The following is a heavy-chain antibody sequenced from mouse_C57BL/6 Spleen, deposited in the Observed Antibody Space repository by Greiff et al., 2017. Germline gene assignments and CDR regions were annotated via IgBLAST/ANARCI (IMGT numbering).Heavy chain of an antibody. J-gene: IGHJ2*01. V-gene: IGHV5-9-1*02. CDR1: GFTFSSYA. Sequence: EVKVEESGEGLVKPGGSLKLSCAASGFTFSSYAMSWVRQTPEQRLEWVASISSGGDYIYYADTVKGRFTISRDNARNTLYLQMSRLKSEDTAMXYCTRVYSNYFDYWGQGTTLTVSS. CDR3: TRVYSNYFDY. D-gene: IGHD2-5*01. CDR2: ISSGGDYI.